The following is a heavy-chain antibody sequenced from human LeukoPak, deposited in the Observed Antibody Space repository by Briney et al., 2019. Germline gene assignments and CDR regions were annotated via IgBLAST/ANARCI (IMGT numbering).Heavy chain of an antibody. V-gene: IGHV1-18*01. CDR3: ARTLGTGYNYWAFDV. D-gene: IGHD5-24*01. J-gene: IGHJ3*01. CDR2: ISAYNGNT. Sequence: ASVKVSCKASGYTFTSYGISWVRQAPGQGLEWMGWISAYNGNTNYAQKLQGRVTMTTDTSTSTAYMELRSLRSDDTAVYYCARTLGTGYNYWAFDVWGQGTMVTVSS. CDR1: GYTFTSYG.